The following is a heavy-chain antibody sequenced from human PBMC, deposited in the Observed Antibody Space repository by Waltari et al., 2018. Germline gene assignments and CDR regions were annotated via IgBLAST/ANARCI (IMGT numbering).Heavy chain of an antibody. J-gene: IGHJ4*02. CDR2: ISSSSSDR. D-gene: IGHD1-26*01. V-gene: IGHV3-21*01. CDR3: ARGEVGATTEYYFDY. Sequence: EVQLVESGGGLVKPGGSLRLSCAASGFTFSNYHLNWVRQAPGKGLEWFSSISSSSSDRYYADSGKGRFTISRDNAKNSLYLQMNSLRAEDTAVYYCARGEVGATTEYYFDYWGQGTLVTVSS. CDR1: GFTFSNYH.